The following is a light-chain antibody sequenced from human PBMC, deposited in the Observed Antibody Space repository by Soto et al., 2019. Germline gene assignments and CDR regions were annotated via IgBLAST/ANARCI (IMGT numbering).Light chain of an antibody. CDR3: SSYTTTSTFV. V-gene: IGLV2-14*01. CDR2: DVS. Sequence: QSALTQPASVSGSPGQSITISCTGTSSDVGGYDYVSWYQQHPGKAPKLMIYDVSNRPSGVSNRFSASKSGNTASLTISGLKAEDESDFYCSSYTTTSTFVFGTGTKLTVL. J-gene: IGLJ1*01. CDR1: SSDVGGYDY.